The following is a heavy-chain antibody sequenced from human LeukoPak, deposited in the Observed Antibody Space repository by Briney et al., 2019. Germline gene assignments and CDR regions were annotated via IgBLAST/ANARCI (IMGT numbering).Heavy chain of an antibody. CDR2: INHSGST. J-gene: IGHJ1*01. Sequence: SETLSLTCAVYGGSFSGYYWSWIRQPPGEGLEWIGEINHSGSTNYNPSLKSRVTISVDTSKNQFSLKLSSVTAADTAVYYCARRVGYFQHWGQGTLVTVSS. CDR3: ARRVGYFQH. CDR1: GGSFSGYY. V-gene: IGHV4-34*01.